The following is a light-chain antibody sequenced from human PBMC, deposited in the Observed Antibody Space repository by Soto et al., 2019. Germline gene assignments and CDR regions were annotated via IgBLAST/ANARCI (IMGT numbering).Light chain of an antibody. CDR1: NSNIGGNT. V-gene: IGLV1-44*01. CDR2: SNH. Sequence: QSVVTQPPSASGTPGQRVTISCSGSNSNIGGNTVIWYQQLPGTAPKLLIYSNHKRPSGVPDRISGSKSGTSATLAISGLQSEYEADYYCEACDDSMSAWVFSGGTKVTVL. J-gene: IGLJ3*02. CDR3: EACDDSMSAWV.